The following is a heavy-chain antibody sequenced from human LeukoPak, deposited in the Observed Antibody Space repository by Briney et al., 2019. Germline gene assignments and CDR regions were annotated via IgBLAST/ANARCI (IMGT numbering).Heavy chain of an antibody. J-gene: IGHJ6*03. D-gene: IGHD3-3*01. CDR2: IYYSGST. CDR3: ARIHGYHDFWSGSVYYYYMDV. V-gene: IGHV4-31*03. CDR1: GGSISSGGYY. Sequence: SETLSLTCTVSGGSISSGGYYWSWIRQHPGKGLEWIGYIYYSGSTYYNPSLKSRVTISVDTSKNQFSLKLSSVTAADTAVYHCARIHGYHDFWSGSVYYYYMDVWGKGTTVTVSS.